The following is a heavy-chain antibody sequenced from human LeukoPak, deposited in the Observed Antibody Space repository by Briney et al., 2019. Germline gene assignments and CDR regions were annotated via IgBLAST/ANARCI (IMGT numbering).Heavy chain of an antibody. J-gene: IGHJ6*02. V-gene: IGHV1-8*01. CDR2: MNPNSGNT. CDR1: GYTFTSYD. D-gene: IGHD6-13*01. Sequence: ASVKVSCKASGYTFTSYDINWVRQATGQGLEWMGWMNPNSGNTGYAQKFQGRVTMTRNTSISTAYMELSSLRSDDTAVYYCARDGIAAAAPGTGYGMDVWGQGTTVTVSS. CDR3: ARDGIAAAAPGTGYGMDV.